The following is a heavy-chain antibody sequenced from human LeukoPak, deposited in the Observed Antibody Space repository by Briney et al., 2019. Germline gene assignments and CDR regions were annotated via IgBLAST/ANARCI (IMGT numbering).Heavy chain of an antibody. CDR1: GGSITNVNYY. Sequence: PSETLSLTCTVSGGSITNVNYYWAWIRQPPGKGPEWIGSVYYTGSTYYNPALKSRVTVSIDTSKRQFSLKLTAVTAADTAVYFRAGQDPLGDCSSSSCPAWRSWGQGTLVTVSS. D-gene: IGHD2-2*01. J-gene: IGHJ1*01. CDR2: VYYTGST. CDR3: AGQDPLGDCSSSSCPAWRS. V-gene: IGHV4-39*01.